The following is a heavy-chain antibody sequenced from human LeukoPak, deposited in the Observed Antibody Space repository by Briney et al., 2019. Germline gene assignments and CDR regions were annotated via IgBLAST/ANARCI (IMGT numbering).Heavy chain of an antibody. J-gene: IGHJ4*02. CDR2: ISHGGTNK. Sequence: GESLKISCAASGFTFSNYGMHWVRQAPGRGLEWVAVISHGGTNKYYADSVKGRFTISRDNSKNTLYLQMNSLRAEDTAVYYCAVIYGSGSYFLDYWGQGTLVTVSS. CDR1: GFTFSNYG. V-gene: IGHV3-30*03. CDR3: AVIYGSGSYFLDY. D-gene: IGHD3-10*01.